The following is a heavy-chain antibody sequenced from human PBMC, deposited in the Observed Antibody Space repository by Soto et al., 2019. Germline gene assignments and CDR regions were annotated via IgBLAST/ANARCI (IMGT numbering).Heavy chain of an antibody. CDR2: IHSDGSST. CDR1: GFTFSYYW. CDR3: DRGDLGAFDL. J-gene: IGHJ3*01. D-gene: IGHD3-16*01. V-gene: IGHV3-74*01. Sequence: EVQLVESGGGLVQPGASLRLSCAASGFTFSYYWMHWVRQAPGKGLVWVSRIHSDGSSTTYADSVKGRFTISRDNARNTRYLPMNSLRAEETAVYYCDRGDLGAFDLWGQGTGVTVSS.